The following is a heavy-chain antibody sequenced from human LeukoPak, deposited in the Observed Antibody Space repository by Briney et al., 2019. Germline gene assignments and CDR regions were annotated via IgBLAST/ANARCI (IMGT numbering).Heavy chain of an antibody. CDR3: ARTLYSSGWWADI. J-gene: IGHJ3*02. CDR1: GASISNFY. D-gene: IGHD6-19*01. V-gene: IGHV4-59*01. CDR2: IYYSGST. Sequence: SETLSLTCTVSGASISNFYWSWIRQAPGQGLEWIGYIYYSGSTNYNPSLKSRVTISVDTSKNQFSLKLSSVTAADTAVYYCARTLYSSGWWADIWGQGTMVTVSS.